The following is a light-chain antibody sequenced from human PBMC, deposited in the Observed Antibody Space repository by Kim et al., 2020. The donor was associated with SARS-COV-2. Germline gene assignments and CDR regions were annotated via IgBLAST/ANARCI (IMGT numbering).Light chain of an antibody. Sequence: ASVGDRVTIACLASQSISQSLNWFQQKPGTAPKLLMSGASNLQSGVPSRFSGSASVTDFTLTSSSLPPEDLATYFCQQFYSTPPYTFGQGTKLEI. CDR2: GAS. CDR3: QQFYSTPPYT. V-gene: IGKV1-39*01. J-gene: IGKJ2*01. CDR1: QSISQS.